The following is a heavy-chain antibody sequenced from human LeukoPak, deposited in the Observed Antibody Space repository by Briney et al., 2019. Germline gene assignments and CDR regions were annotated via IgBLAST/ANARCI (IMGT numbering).Heavy chain of an antibody. Sequence: PGRSLRLSCVGSGFIFVDYAMHWVRQAPGKARGWVAGIDWNSASTGYADSVKGRFTISRDNAKNSLYLHMNSLRVDDMALYYCAKVAHNSWPFYSDSWGQGTLVTVSS. J-gene: IGHJ4*02. CDR2: IDWNSAST. CDR1: GFIFVDYA. V-gene: IGHV3-9*03. CDR3: AKVAHNSWPFYSDS. D-gene: IGHD6-13*01.